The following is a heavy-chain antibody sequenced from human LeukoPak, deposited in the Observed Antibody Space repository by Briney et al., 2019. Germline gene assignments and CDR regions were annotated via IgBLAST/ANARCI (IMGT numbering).Heavy chain of an antibody. CDR1: GFTFSSYS. J-gene: IGHJ4*02. Sequence: PGGSLRLSCAASGFTFSSYSMNWVRQAPGQGLEWVSSISSSSSYIYYADSVKGRFTISRDDAKNSLYLQMNSLRAEDTAVYYCAREWESGWFDYWGQGTLVTVSS. CDR3: AREWESGWFDY. V-gene: IGHV3-21*01. CDR2: ISSSSSYI. D-gene: IGHD6-19*01.